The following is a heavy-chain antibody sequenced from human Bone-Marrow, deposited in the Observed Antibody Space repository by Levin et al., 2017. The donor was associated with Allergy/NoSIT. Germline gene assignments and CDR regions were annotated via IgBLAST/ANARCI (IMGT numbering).Heavy chain of an antibody. CDR3: ARVGLITTSGGDDY. J-gene: IGHJ4*02. Sequence: GESLKISCKASGYTFTSYDINWVRQATGQGLEWMGWMNPNSGNTGYAQKFQGRVTMTRNTSISTAYMELSSLRSEDTAVYYCARVGLITTSGGDDYWGQGTLVTVSS. V-gene: IGHV1-8*01. D-gene: IGHD3-3*01. CDR1: GYTFTSYD. CDR2: MNPNSGNT.